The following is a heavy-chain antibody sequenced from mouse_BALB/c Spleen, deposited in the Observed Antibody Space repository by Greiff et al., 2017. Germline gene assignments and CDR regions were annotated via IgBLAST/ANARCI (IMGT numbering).Heavy chain of an antibody. D-gene: IGHD4-1*01. CDR2: ISSGGSYT. V-gene: IGHV5-6-4*01. CDR1: GFTFSSYT. J-gene: IGHJ4*01. Sequence: DVMLVESGGGLVKPGGSLKLSCAASGFTFSSYTMSWVRQTPEKRLEWVATISSGGSYTYYPDSVKGRFTISRDNAKNTLYLQMSSLKSEDTAMYYCTRVVRTGNYAMDYWGQGTSVTVSS. CDR3: TRVVRTGNYAMDY.